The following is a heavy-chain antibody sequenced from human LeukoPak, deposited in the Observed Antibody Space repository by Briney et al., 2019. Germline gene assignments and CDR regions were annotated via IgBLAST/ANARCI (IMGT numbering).Heavy chain of an antibody. CDR3: ARAIVATINPFDY. Sequence: GGSLRLSCAASGFTFSSYSMNWVSQAPGKGLEWVSSISSSSSYIYYADSVKGRFTISRDNAKNSLYLQMNSLRAEDTAVYYCARAIVATINPFDYWGQGTLVTVSS. V-gene: IGHV3-21*01. CDR2: ISSSSSYI. D-gene: IGHD5-12*01. J-gene: IGHJ4*02. CDR1: GFTFSSYS.